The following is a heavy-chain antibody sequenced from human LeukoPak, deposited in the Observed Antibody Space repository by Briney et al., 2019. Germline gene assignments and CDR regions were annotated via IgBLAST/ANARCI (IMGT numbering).Heavy chain of an antibody. CDR3: AKYISGSYYSFDY. Sequence: PGGSLRLSCAASGFTVSSNYMSWVRQAPGKGLEWVSSISGVGGTTYYADSVKGRFTISRDNFKNTLFLQMNSLRAEDTAVYFCAKYISGSYYSFDYWGQGTLVTVSS. V-gene: IGHV3-23*01. CDR2: ISGVGGTT. D-gene: IGHD3-10*01. CDR1: GFTVSSNY. J-gene: IGHJ4*02.